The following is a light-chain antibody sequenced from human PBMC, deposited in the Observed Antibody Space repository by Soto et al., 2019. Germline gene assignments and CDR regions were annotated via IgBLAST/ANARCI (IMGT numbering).Light chain of an antibody. J-gene: IGKJ4*01. CDR2: AAS. CDR3: LESYTPGVA. V-gene: IGKV1-39*01. Sequence: DIPLTQSPSSLSASVGDRVTITCRASQDISSYLNWYQQKPGRPPKLLIYAASSLQSGVPSRFSGSFFGTDFSLTITSLQPEDIATYYCLESYTPGVAFGGGTKVEIK. CDR1: QDISSY.